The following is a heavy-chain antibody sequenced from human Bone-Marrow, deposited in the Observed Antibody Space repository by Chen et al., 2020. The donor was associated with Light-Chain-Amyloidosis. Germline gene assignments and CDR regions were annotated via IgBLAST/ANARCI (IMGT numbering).Heavy chain of an antibody. Sequence: EVQLVESGGGLLQRGGSLRRSCAASGFAFSSYAMSWVRQAPGKGLGGVSTIGGGGGSRYYGDSVKGRLTISRDNSKHALVRKMNSLGAEDTAVYYCAKDISYDDILPGYPADAFDIWGQGTMVTVSS. CDR3: AKDISYDDILPGYPADAFDI. J-gene: IGHJ3*02. D-gene: IGHD3-9*01. CDR2: IGGGGGSR. V-gene: IGHV3-23*04. CDR1: GFAFSSYA.